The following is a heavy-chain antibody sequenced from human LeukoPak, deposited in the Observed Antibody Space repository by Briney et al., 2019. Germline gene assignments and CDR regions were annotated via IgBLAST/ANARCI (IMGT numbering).Heavy chain of an antibody. D-gene: IGHD4-17*01. CDR1: GYSFVLYA. Sequence: ASVKFSCKASGYSFVLYAISWVRQAPGEGPEWMGWISCSTGDTKYAQKFQGRGTMTADTSTSTAYMELRSLRSDDTAVYYCARDENYGISFNLDYWGQATLVTVSS. CDR2: ISCSTGDT. CDR3: ARDENYGISFNLDY. J-gene: IGHJ4*02. V-gene: IGHV1-18*01.